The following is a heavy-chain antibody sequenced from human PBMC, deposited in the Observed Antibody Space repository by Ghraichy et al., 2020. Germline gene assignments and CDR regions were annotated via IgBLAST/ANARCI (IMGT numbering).Heavy chain of an antibody. CDR1: GYSISSGYY. CDR2: IYHSGST. J-gene: IGHJ3*02. Sequence: SETLSLTCTVSGYSISSGYYWGWIRQPPGKGLEWIGSIYHSGSTYYNPSLKSRVTISVDTSKNQFSLKLSSVTAADTAVYYCASGWELLVRFAFDIWGQGTMVTVSS. D-gene: IGHD1-26*01. V-gene: IGHV4-38-2*02. CDR3: ASGWELLVRFAFDI.